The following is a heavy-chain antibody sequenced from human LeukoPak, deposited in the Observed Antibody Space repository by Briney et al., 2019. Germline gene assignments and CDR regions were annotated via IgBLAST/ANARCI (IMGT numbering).Heavy chain of an antibody. CDR3: ARDLLSYSGWSYYYYYYGMDV. CDR1: GFTFSSYS. D-gene: IGHD6-19*01. J-gene: IGHJ6*02. Sequence: GGSLRLSCAASGFTFSSYSMNWVRQAPGKGLEWVSYISSSSSTIYYADSVKGRFTISRDNAKNSLYLQMNSLSAEDTAVYYCARDLLSYSGWSYYYYYYGMDVWGQGTTVTVSS. CDR2: ISSSSSTI. V-gene: IGHV3-48*04.